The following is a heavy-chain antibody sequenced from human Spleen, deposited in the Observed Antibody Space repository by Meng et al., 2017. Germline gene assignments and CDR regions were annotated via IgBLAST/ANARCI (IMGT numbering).Heavy chain of an antibody. V-gene: IGHV1-3*01. CDR2: INAGTGNT. J-gene: IGHJ4*02. Sequence: QGQLVQAGAEVKKPGASVKVSCKASGYTFTGYYMHWVRQAPGQGLEWMGWINAGTGNTKYSQKFQGRVTITRDTSASTAYMELSSLRSEDTAVYYCARDGGGGYDFWSGYPYWGQGTLVTVSS. D-gene: IGHD3-3*01. CDR1: GYTFTGYY. CDR3: ARDGGGGYDFWSGYPY.